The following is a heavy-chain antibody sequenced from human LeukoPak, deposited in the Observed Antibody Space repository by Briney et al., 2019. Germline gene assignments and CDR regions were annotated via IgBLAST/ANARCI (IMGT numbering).Heavy chain of an antibody. V-gene: IGHV4-38-2*01. Sequence: PSETLSLTCVVSGFRISRTHFWGWIRQAPGKEMEWLGSVFHTGITYYNPSVRGRVTISVDTSNNQFSLNLCSATAADTAVYYCARVAAGNTMFDFWGRGTLVAVSS. CDR1: GFRISRTHF. CDR3: ARVAAGNTMFDF. CDR2: VFHTGIT. D-gene: IGHD6-19*01. J-gene: IGHJ4*02.